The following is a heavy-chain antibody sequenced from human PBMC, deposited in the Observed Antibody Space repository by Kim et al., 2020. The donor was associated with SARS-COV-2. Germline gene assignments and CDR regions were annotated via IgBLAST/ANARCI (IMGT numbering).Heavy chain of an antibody. CDR2: ISSSSSYI. D-gene: IGHD1-26*01. J-gene: IGHJ4*02. Sequence: GGSLRLSCAASGFTFSSYSMNWVRQAPGKGLEWVSSISSSSSYIYYADSVKGRFTISRDNAKNSLYLQMNSLRAEDTAVYYCARVLRGLVGAVFDYWGQGTLVTVSS. V-gene: IGHV3-21*01. CDR1: GFTFSSYS. CDR3: ARVLRGLVGAVFDY.